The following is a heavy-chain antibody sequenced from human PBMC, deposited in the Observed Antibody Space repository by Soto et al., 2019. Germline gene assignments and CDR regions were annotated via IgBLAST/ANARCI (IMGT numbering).Heavy chain of an antibody. D-gene: IGHD4-17*01. CDR1: GYTFTSYY. Sequence: ASVKVSCKASGYTFTSYYMHWVRQAPGQGLEWMGIINPSGGSTSYAQKFQGRVTMTRDTSTSTVYMELSSLRSEDTAVYYCARLRATVGTEMGRAYYYYGMDVWGQGTTVTVSS. V-gene: IGHV1-46*01. CDR2: INPSGGST. J-gene: IGHJ6*02. CDR3: ARLRATVGTEMGRAYYYYGMDV.